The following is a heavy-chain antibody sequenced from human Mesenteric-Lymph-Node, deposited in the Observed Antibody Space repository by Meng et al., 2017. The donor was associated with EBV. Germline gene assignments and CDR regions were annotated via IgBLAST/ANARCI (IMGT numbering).Heavy chain of an antibody. CDR2: INHSGST. J-gene: IGHJ4*01. Sequence: QVQLQQWGAGLLQPSETLFLNCAVYGGSFSAYYWTWIRQPPGKGLEWIGEINHSGSTIYNPSLKSRVTMSVDTSKSQFSLKLSSVTAADTAVYFCARQRSDSRLFDYWGQGTLVTVSS. D-gene: IGHD4-11*01. V-gene: IGHV4-34*01. CDR3: ARQRSDSRLFDY. CDR1: GGSFSAYY.